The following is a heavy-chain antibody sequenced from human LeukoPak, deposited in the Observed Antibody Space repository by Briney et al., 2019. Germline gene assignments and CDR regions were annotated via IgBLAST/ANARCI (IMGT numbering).Heavy chain of an antibody. D-gene: IGHD3-22*01. CDR3: ARAYYYDSSGYQIVYFDH. CDR2: INHSGST. J-gene: IGHJ4*02. V-gene: IGHV4-34*01. CDR1: GGSFSGYY. Sequence: SETLPLTCAVYGGSFSGYYWSWIRQPPGKGLEWIGEINHSGSTNYNPSLKSRVTISVDTSKNQFSLKLSSVTAADTAVYYCARAYYYDSSGYQIVYFDHWGQGTLVTVSS.